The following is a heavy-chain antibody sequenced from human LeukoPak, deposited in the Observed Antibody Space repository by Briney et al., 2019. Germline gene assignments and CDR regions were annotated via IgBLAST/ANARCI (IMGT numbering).Heavy chain of an antibody. CDR3: ARDLRTYGDYVVWFDPYYYGMDV. D-gene: IGHD4-17*01. V-gene: IGHV3-7*01. CDR1: GFTFSSYW. CDR2: IKQDGSEK. Sequence: GGSLRLSCAASGFTFSSYWMSWVRQAPGKGLEWVANIKQDGSEKYYVDSVKGRFTISRDNAKNSLYLQMNSLRAEDTAVYYCARDLRTYGDYVVWFDPYYYGMDVWGQGTMVTVSS. J-gene: IGHJ6*02.